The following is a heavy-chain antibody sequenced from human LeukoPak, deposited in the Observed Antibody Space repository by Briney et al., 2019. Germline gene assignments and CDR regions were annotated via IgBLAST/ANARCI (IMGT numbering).Heavy chain of an antibody. CDR2: ISGSGGST. D-gene: IGHD6-13*01. Sequence: GGSLRLSCAASGFTFSSYAMSWVRQAPGGGLEWVSAISGSGGSTYYADSVKGRFTISRDNSKNTLYLQMNSLRAEDTAVYYCAKDRSEGKAAAGYFDLWGRGTMVTVSS. CDR3: AKDRSEGKAAAGYFDL. J-gene: IGHJ2*01. CDR1: GFTFSSYA. V-gene: IGHV3-23*01.